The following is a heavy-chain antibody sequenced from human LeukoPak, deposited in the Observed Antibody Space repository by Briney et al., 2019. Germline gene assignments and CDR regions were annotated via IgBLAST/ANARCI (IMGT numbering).Heavy chain of an antibody. D-gene: IGHD6-19*01. CDR2: IYYSGST. V-gene: IGHV4-61*01. CDR1: GGSISSGSYY. CDR3: ARAPSGWYFLDY. J-gene: IGHJ4*02. Sequence: SQTLSLTCTVSGGSISSGSYYWSWIRQPPGKGLEWIGYIYYSGSTNYNPSLKSRVTISVDTSKNQFSLKLSSVTAADTAVYYCARAPSGWYFLDYWGQGTLVTVSS.